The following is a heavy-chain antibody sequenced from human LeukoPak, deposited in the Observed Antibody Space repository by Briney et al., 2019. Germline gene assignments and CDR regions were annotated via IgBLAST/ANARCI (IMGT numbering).Heavy chain of an antibody. Sequence: PGGSLRLSCAASGFTFSSYEMNWVRQAPGKGLEWVSYISRSGTTIYYADSVKGRFTISRDNAKDSLYLQMNSLRAEDTAVYYCARKNQQAFDYWGQGTLVTVSS. CDR2: ISRSGTTI. D-gene: IGHD6-13*01. CDR1: GFTFSSYE. V-gene: IGHV3-48*03. CDR3: ARKNQQAFDY. J-gene: IGHJ4*02.